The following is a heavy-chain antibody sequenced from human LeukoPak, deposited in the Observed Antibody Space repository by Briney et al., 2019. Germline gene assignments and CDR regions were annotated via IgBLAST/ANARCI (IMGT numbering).Heavy chain of an antibody. V-gene: IGHV4-34*01. Sequence: TSETLSLTCAAYGGSFSGYYWSWIRQPPGKGLEWIGESINHSGSTNYNPSLKSRVTVSVDTSKNQFSLRLNSVTAADTAVYYCARRVAATSYFDYWGQGTLVIVFS. CDR2: SINHSGST. CDR1: GGSFSGYY. CDR3: ARRVAATSYFDY. J-gene: IGHJ4*02. D-gene: IGHD2-15*01.